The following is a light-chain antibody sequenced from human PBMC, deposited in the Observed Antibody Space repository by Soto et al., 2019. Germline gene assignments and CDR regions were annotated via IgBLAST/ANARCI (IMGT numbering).Light chain of an antibody. CDR3: SSYTSSNIYV. J-gene: IGLJ1*01. Sequence: QSALTQPASVSGSPGQSIAISCTGTSSDVGGYNSVSWYQQHPGKAPKLMIYNVSNRPSGVSDRFSGSKSGNTASLTISGLQAEDEADYYCSSYTSSNIYVFGPGTKLTVL. CDR2: NVS. CDR1: SSDVGGYNS. V-gene: IGLV2-14*03.